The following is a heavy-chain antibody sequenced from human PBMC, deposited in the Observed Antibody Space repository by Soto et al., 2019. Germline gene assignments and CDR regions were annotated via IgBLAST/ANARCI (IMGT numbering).Heavy chain of an antibody. CDR3: ARQRNWKVAS. V-gene: IGHV4-39*01. J-gene: IGHJ1*01. Sequence: PSETLCLTCTVSVCSIRSRTYQWGWIRQPPGRGLEWIGSAYYREGPYYNPPLKSRVTIPVDASKNQFSLRVNSVTAPDTAVYYCARQRNWKVASWGQGTLVTVSS. CDR2: AYYREGP. CDR1: VCSIRSRTYQ. D-gene: IGHD1-1*01.